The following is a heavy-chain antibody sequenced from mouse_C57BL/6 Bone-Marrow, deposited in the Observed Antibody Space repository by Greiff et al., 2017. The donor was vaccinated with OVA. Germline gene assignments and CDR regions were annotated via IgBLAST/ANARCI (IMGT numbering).Heavy chain of an antibody. CDR2: IYPGSGST. V-gene: IGHV1-55*01. CDR3: ARLRFYYGYPWFAY. D-gene: IGHD2-2*01. CDR1: GYTFTSYW. Sequence: VQLQQPGAELVKPGASVKMSCKASGYTFTSYWITWVKQRPGQGLEWIGDIYPGSGSTNYNEKFKSKATLTVDTSSSTAYMQLSSLTSEDSAVYYCARLRFYYGYPWFAYWGQGTLVTVSA. J-gene: IGHJ3*01.